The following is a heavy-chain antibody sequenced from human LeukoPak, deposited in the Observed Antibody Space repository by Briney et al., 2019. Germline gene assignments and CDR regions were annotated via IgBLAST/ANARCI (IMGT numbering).Heavy chain of an antibody. V-gene: IGHV4-34*01. D-gene: IGHD5-18*01. CDR2: INHSGST. CDR1: GGSFSGYY. Sequence: SETLSLTCAVYGGSFSGYYWSWIRQPPGKGLEWIGEINHSGSTNYNPSLKSRVTISVDTSKNQFSLKLSSVTAADTAVYYCARVPLFGIYSYGSNWFDPWGQGTLVTVSS. CDR3: ARVPLFGIYSYGSNWFDP. J-gene: IGHJ5*02.